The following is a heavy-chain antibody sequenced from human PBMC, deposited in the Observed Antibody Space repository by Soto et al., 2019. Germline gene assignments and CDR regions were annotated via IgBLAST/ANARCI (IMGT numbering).Heavy chain of an antibody. Sequence: GESLEISWKGYGYSFTSYWIVWVRQMPAKGLEWVGMIYPGDSDTGYSPSFQGEVSISADKSMNNTYLQWSSLKASATDTYYCARGDSSGLEEFWGQGSPVTV. CDR3: ARGDSSGLEEF. V-gene: IGHV5-51*01. CDR2: IYPGDSDT. CDR1: GYSFTSYW. J-gene: IGHJ4*02. D-gene: IGHD3-22*01.